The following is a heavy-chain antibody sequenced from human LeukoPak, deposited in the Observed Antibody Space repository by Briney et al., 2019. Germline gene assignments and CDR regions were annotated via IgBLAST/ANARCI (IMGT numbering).Heavy chain of an antibody. CDR3: ARDNNQRAFDY. Sequence: GRSLRLSCAASGFTFSSYGMHWVRQAPGKGLEWVAVIWYDGSNKYYADSVKGRFTISRDNSKNTLYLQMNSLRAEDTAVYYCARDNNQRAFDYWGQGTLVTVSS. CDR1: GFTFSSYG. CDR2: IWYDGSNK. V-gene: IGHV3-33*01. D-gene: IGHD1/OR15-1a*01. J-gene: IGHJ4*02.